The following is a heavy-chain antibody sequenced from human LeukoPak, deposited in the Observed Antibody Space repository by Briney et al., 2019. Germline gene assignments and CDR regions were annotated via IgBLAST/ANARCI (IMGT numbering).Heavy chain of an antibody. J-gene: IGHJ4*02. D-gene: IGHD3-22*01. Sequence: PSETLSLTCAVYGGSFSGYYWSWIRQPPGKGREWIGEINHSGSTNYNPSLKSPITISVETSKNQFSLKLSSVTAADTAVYYCARVQVLYDTKFDYWGQGTLVTVSS. CDR3: ARVQVLYDTKFDY. V-gene: IGHV4-34*01. CDR1: GGSFSGYY. CDR2: INHSGST.